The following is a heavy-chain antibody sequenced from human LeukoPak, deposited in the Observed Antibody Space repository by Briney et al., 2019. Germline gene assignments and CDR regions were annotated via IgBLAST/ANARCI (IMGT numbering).Heavy chain of an antibody. Sequence: PGGSLRLSCTASGFIFSSYGMHWVRQAPGKRLEWVAFIQFDESETHYGDSVKGRFSISRDNAKNSLYLQMNSLRAEDTALYYCARGGSWFAPWGQGTLVTVSS. CDR2: IQFDESET. CDR1: GFIFSSYG. D-gene: IGHD3-10*01. V-gene: IGHV3-30*02. CDR3: ARGGSWFAP. J-gene: IGHJ5*02.